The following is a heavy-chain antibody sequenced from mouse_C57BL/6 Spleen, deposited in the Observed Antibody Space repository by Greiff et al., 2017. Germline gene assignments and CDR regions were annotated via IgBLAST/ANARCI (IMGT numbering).Heavy chain of an antibody. CDR3: ARSHDYDDYFDY. CDR2: IYPGSGST. V-gene: IGHV1-55*01. Sequence: QVQLQQPGAELVKPGASVKMSCKASGYTFTSYWITWVKQRPGQGLEWIGDIYPGSGSTNYNEKFKSKATLTVDTSSSTAYMQLSSLTSEDSAVYYCARSHDYDDYFDYWGQGTTLTVSS. J-gene: IGHJ2*01. D-gene: IGHD2-4*01. CDR1: GYTFTSYW.